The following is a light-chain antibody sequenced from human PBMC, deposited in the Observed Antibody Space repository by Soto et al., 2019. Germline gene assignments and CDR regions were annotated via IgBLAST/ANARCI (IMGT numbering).Light chain of an antibody. CDR1: QSVSDN. V-gene: IGKV3D-15*01. J-gene: IGKJ1*01. CDR2: GAS. CDR3: QQSYSAPRT. Sequence: EIVMTQSPATLSASPGERVSLSCRASQSVSDNLAWYQQKPGQAPRLLIYGASTRATGIPARFSGSGSGTDFTLTINSLQPEDFATYYCQQSYSAPRTFGQGTKVDIK.